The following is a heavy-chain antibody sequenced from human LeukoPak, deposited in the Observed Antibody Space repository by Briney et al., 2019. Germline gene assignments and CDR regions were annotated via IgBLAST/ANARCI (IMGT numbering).Heavy chain of an antibody. J-gene: IGHJ4*02. V-gene: IGHV3-33*06. CDR3: AKARYYYDSSGPDY. Sequence: PGGSLRLSCAASGFTFSSYGMHWVRQAPGKGLEWVAVIWHDGSNKYYADSVKGRFTISRDNSKNTLYLQMNSLRAEDTAVYYCAKARYYYDSSGPDYWGQGTLVTVSS. CDR1: GFTFSSYG. D-gene: IGHD3-22*01. CDR2: IWHDGSNK.